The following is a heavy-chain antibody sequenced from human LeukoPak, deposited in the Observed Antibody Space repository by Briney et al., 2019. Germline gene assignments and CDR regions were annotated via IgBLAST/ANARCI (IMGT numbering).Heavy chain of an antibody. CDR1: GFTFSSYW. CDR3: VKDCRGYCSDMSHS. Sequence: HPGGSLRLSCAASGFTFSSYWMSWVRQAPGKGLEWVANIKQDGSEKYYVDSVKGRFTISRDNAKNSLYLQMNSLRAEDTAVYYCVKDCRGYCSDMSHSWGQGTLVTVSS. D-gene: IGHD2-15*01. J-gene: IGHJ4*02. V-gene: IGHV3-7*01. CDR2: IKQDGSEK.